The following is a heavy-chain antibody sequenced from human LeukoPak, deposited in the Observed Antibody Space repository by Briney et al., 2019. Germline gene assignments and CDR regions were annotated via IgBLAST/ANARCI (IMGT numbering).Heavy chain of an antibody. CDR3: ARVAATREFWFDP. J-gene: IGHJ5*02. V-gene: IGHV3-7*03. D-gene: IGHD2-15*01. CDR1: GFTFSSYW. Sequence: PGGSLRLSCAASGFTFSSYWMSWVRQAPGKGLEWVANIKQDGSEKYYVDSVKGRFTISRDNAKNSLYLQMNSLRAEDTAVYYCARVAATREFWFDPWGQGTLVTVSS. CDR2: IKQDGSEK.